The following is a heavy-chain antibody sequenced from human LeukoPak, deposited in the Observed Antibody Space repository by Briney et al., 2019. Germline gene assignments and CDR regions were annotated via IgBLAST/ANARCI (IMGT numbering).Heavy chain of an antibody. CDR1: GGSISSGGYY. Sequence: SSQTLSLTCTVSGGSISSGGYYWSWIRQHPGKGLEWIGYIYYSRSTYYNPSLKSRVTISVDTSKNQFSLKLSSVTAADTAVYYCARGYCSGGSCYPVYYFDYWGQGTLVTVSS. V-gene: IGHV4-31*03. CDR2: IYYSRST. D-gene: IGHD2-15*01. CDR3: ARGYCSGGSCYPVYYFDY. J-gene: IGHJ4*02.